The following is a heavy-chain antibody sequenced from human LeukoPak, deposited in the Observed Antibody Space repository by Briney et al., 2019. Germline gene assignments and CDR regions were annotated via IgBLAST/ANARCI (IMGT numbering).Heavy chain of an antibody. CDR3: ARDSPYSDYLIGGAFNI. D-gene: IGHD4-11*01. V-gene: IGHV3-53*01. CDR2: IYSDGTT. CDR1: GFTVSSNY. J-gene: IGHJ3*02. Sequence: PGGSLRLSCAASGFTVSSNYMSWVRQAPGKGLEWVSVIYSDGTTYYADSVKGRFTISRDTSKNTLYLQMNSLRAEDTAVYYCARDSPYSDYLIGGAFNIWGQGTMVTVSS.